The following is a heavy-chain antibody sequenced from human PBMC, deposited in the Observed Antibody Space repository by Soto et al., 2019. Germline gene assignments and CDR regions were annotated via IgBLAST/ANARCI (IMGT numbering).Heavy chain of an antibody. CDR2: IIPIFGTA. Sequence: SVKVSCKASGGTFSSYAISWVRQAPGQGLEWMGGIIPIFGTANYAQKFQGRVTITADKSTSTAYMELSSLRSEDTAVYYCARKEMATLEEPRTNWLAPWGQGTLVT. V-gene: IGHV1-69*06. CDR1: GGTFSSYA. J-gene: IGHJ5*02. CDR3: ARKEMATLEEPRTNWLAP.